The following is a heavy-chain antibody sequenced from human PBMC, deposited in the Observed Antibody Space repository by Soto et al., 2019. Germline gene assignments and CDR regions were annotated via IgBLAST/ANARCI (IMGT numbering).Heavy chain of an antibody. D-gene: IGHD6-13*01. Sequence: SVILSPRTAVDEGSCGGHGWSWISPKPGKGLEWIGEINHSGSTNYNPSLKSRVTISVDTSKNQFSLKLSSVTAADTAVYYCARILRAAAGGEYYYYYGMDIRGQAPSV. J-gene: IGHJ6*02. CDR1: EGSCGGHG. V-gene: IGHV4-34*01. CDR3: ARILRAAAGGEYYYYYGMDI. CDR2: INHSGST.